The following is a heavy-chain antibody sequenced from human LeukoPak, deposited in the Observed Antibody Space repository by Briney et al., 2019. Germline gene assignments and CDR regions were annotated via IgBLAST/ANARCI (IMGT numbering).Heavy chain of an antibody. J-gene: IGHJ4*02. Sequence: PSETLSLTCTVSGGSISSSSYYWGWIRQPPGKGLEWIGSIYYSGSTYYNPSFKSRVTISVDTSKNQFSLKLSSVTAADTAVYYCARPEGGSYYRPLWVYWGQGTLVTVSS. CDR1: GGSISSSSYY. CDR3: ARPEGGSYYRPLWVY. CDR2: IYYSGST. V-gene: IGHV4-39*01. D-gene: IGHD1-26*01.